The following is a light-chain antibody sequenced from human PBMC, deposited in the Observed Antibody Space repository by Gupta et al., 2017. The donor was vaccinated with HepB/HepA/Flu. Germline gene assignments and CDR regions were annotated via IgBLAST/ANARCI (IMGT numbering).Light chain of an antibody. V-gene: IGKV1-16*01. CDR2: GAS. Sequence: IQLTRSPSSLSASVGETVTITGRASQGINNDLAWFQQKPGEAPQSLIHGASSLESGVPSRFSGSGFGTDFTLTISGLQPEDFATYYCLQDKSYPLTLGGGTKVEI. CDR1: QGINND. J-gene: IGKJ4*02. CDR3: LQDKSYPLT.